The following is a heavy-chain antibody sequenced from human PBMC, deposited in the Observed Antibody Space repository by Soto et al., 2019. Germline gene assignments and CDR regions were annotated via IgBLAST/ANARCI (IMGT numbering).Heavy chain of an antibody. J-gene: IGHJ6*02. CDR1: GFSFEDYA. D-gene: IGHD6-19*01. V-gene: IGHV3-9*01. CDR2: ITWNSGSI. Sequence: EVQLVESGGGLVQPGRSLRLSCAASGFSFEDYAMFWVRQVPGKGLEWVSGITWNSGSIGYADVVKGRFTIYKDSAKNSLELQMNSVRVEDTAFYYCARDIVRVGGHIGDYGMGIWGQGTTVTVSS. CDR3: ARDIVRVGGHIGDYGMGI.